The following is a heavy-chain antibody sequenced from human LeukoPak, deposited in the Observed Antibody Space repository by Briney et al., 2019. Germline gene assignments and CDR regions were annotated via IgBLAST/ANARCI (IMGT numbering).Heavy chain of an antibody. CDR2: IYYSGST. D-gene: IGHD6-13*01. CDR3: ARDRYSSSYYGMDV. Sequence: PSETLSLTCTVSGGSISSYYWSWIRQPPGKGLEWIGYIYYSGSTNYNPSLKSRVTISVDTSKNQFSLKLSSVTAADTAVYYCARDRYSSSYYGMDVWGQGTTVTVSS. J-gene: IGHJ6*02. CDR1: GGSISSYY. V-gene: IGHV4-59*01.